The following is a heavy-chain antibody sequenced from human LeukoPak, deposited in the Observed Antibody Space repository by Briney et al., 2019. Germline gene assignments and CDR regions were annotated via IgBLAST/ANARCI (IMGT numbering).Heavy chain of an antibody. CDR1: GGSFSGYY. J-gene: IGHJ4*02. V-gene: IGHV4-34*01. Sequence: SETLSLTCAVYGGSFSGYYWSWIRQPPGKGLEWIGEINHSGSTNYNPSLKSRVTISVDTSKNQFSLKLSSVTAADTAVYYCARHADTPDYFDYWGQGTLVTVSS. D-gene: IGHD2-2*02. CDR2: INHSGST. CDR3: ARHADTPDYFDY.